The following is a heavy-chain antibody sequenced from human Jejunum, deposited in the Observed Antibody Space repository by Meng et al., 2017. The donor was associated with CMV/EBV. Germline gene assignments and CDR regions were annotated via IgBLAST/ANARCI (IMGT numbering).Heavy chain of an antibody. CDR1: GYTFSGYY. D-gene: IGHD6-19*01. J-gene: IGHJ4*02. Sequence: SCKASGYTFSGYYIHWVRQAPGQGLEWIGWINPNSGGTNFAEKFQGRVTLTRDTSITTYYMELSSLTSDDTAVYYCTRRGAVAGTLDYWGQGTLVTVSS. CDR3: TRRGAVAGTLDY. CDR2: INPNSGGT. V-gene: IGHV1-2*02.